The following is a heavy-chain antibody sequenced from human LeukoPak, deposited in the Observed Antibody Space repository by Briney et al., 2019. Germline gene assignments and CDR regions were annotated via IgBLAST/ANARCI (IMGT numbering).Heavy chain of an antibody. V-gene: IGHV4-59*08. D-gene: IGHD6-13*01. CDR2: IYYSGST. CDR3: ARAYSGSGYFNWFDP. Sequence: SETLSLTCTVSGGSIRSYYWSWIRQPPGKGLEWIAYIYYSGSTNYNPSLKSRVTISVDTSKNQFSLKLSSVTAADTAVYFCARAYSGSGYFNWFDPWGQGTLVTVSS. CDR1: GGSIRSYY. J-gene: IGHJ5*02.